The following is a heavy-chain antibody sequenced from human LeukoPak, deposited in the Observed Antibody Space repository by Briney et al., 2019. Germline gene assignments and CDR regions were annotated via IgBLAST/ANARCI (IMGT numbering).Heavy chain of an antibody. CDR2: TYWNGDR. J-gene: IGHJ4*02. D-gene: IGHD4-23*01. CDR1: GFALSTAGVG. V-gene: IGHV2-5*01. CDR3: AHRPGNYDYGGKGFDF. Sequence: SGPTLVNPTQTLTLTCTFSGFALSTAGVGVGWFRQPPGKALEWLAVTYWNGDRRYSPSLNSGLTITKDTSKNQMVLTMSNMDPVDTATYYCAHRPGNYDYGGKGFDFWGQGTLVTVSS.